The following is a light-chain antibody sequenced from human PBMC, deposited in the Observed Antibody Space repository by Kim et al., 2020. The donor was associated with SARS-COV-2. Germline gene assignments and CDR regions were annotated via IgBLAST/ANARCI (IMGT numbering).Light chain of an antibody. J-gene: IGLJ2*01. CDR3: QVWDSSTVV. CDR1: NIGSKN. Sequence: SYELIQPLSVSVALGQTARITCGGNNIGSKNVHWYQQKPGQAPVLVIYRDSNRPSGIPERFSGSNSGNTATLTISRAQAGDEADYYCQVWDSSTVVFGGG. CDR2: RDS. V-gene: IGLV3-9*01.